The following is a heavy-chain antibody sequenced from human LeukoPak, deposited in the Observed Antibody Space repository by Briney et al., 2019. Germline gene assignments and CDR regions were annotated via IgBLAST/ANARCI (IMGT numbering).Heavy chain of an antibody. Sequence: KSSETLSLTCTVSGGSISSYYWSWIRQPPGKGLEWIGYIYYSGSTNYNPSLKSRVTISVDTSKNQFSLKLSSVTAADTAVYYCARADYYDSSGYITDYFDYGGQGTLVTVSS. CDR3: ARADYYDSSGYITDYFDY. CDR2: IYYSGST. D-gene: IGHD3-22*01. CDR1: GGSISSYY. V-gene: IGHV4-59*01. J-gene: IGHJ4*02.